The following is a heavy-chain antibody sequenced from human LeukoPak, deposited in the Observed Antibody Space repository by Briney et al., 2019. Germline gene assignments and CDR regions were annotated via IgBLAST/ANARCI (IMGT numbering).Heavy chain of an antibody. CDR2: IGGSGGST. Sequence: GSLRLSCAASGFTFSSYAMSWVRQAPGKGLEWVSSIGGSGGSTYYADSVKGRFTISRDNSKNTLYLQMNSLRAEDTAVYYCAKVETAAAATLRGFDYWGQGTLVIVSS. CDR1: GFTFSSYA. V-gene: IGHV3-23*01. J-gene: IGHJ4*02. CDR3: AKVETAAAATLRGFDY. D-gene: IGHD6-13*01.